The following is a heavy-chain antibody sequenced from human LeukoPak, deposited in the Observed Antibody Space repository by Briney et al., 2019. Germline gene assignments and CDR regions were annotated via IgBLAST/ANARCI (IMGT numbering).Heavy chain of an antibody. Sequence: GGSLRLSCAASGNYWMHWVRQVPGKGLVWVSHINSDGSWTSYADSVKGRFTISKDNAKNTLYLQMNSLRAEDTAVYYCARDSYDSSGYYFWPHYYYYGMDVWGQGTTVTVSS. CDR2: INSDGSWT. D-gene: IGHD3-22*01. CDR3: ARDSYDSSGYYFWPHYYYYGMDV. CDR1: GNYW. V-gene: IGHV3-74*01. J-gene: IGHJ6*02.